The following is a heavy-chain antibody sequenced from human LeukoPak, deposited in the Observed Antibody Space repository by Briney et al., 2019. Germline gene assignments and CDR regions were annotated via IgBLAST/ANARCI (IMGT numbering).Heavy chain of an antibody. CDR3: ARALGFRGSGSYYRNGGGLYYFDY. D-gene: IGHD3-10*01. CDR2: IYYSGGT. Sequence: SETLCLTCTVSGGSISSGDYYWSWIRQPPGKGLEWIGYIYYSGGTYYNPSLKSRVTISVDTSKNQFSLKLSSVTAADTAVYYCARALGFRGSGSYYRNGGGLYYFDYWGQGTLVTVSS. CDR1: GGSISSGDYY. V-gene: IGHV4-30-4*02. J-gene: IGHJ4*02.